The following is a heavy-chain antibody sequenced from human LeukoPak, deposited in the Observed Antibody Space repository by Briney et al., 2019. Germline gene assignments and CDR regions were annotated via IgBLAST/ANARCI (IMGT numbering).Heavy chain of an antibody. CDR3: ARGPLFYGSGVTYFDD. D-gene: IGHD3-10*01. V-gene: IGHV1-69*05. CDR2: IIPIFGTA. J-gene: IGHJ4*02. CDR1: GGTFSNSA. Sequence: GASVKVSCKASGGTFSNSAIGWVRQAPGQGLEWMGGIIPIFGTANYAQKFQGRVTIITGESTSTAYMELSSLISEDTAVYYCARGPLFYGSGVTYFDDWGQGTLVTVSS.